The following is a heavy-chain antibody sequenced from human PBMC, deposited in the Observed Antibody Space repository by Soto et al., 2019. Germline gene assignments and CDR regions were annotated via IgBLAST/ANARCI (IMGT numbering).Heavy chain of an antibody. CDR1: GYTFTSYA. Sequence: ASVKVSCKASGYTFTSYAMNWVRQAPGQGLEWMGIIDPSGGSPTNAQKFQGRVSMTRDTSASTVYMQLSSLRSDDTAVYFCTRDTPGARWYFDYWGQGTLVTVSS. D-gene: IGHD6-13*01. J-gene: IGHJ4*02. CDR2: IDPSGGSP. V-gene: IGHV1-46*03. CDR3: TRDTPGARWYFDY.